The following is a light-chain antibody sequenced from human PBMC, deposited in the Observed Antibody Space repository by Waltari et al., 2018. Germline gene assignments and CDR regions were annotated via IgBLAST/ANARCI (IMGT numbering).Light chain of an antibody. CDR1: QSISIY. CDR3: QQRTSWPRT. V-gene: IGKV3-11*01. Sequence: EIVLTQSPATMSLSHGERATLSCRASQSISIYLAWYQQKPGQAPRLLMYDASYRANGIPARFSGSGSGTDFTLSISSLEPEDFAVYYCQQRTSWPRTFGPGTKVEIK. CDR2: DAS. J-gene: IGKJ1*01.